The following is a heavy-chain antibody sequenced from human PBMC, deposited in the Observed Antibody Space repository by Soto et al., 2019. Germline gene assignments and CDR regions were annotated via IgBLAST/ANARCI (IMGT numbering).Heavy chain of an antibody. CDR1: GGTFSSYA. CDR3: ARSQGSSTSLEIYYYYCYGMDV. D-gene: IGHD2-2*01. J-gene: IGHJ6*02. CDR2: IIPISETT. Sequence: QVQLVQSGAEVKKPGSSVKVSCKASGGTFSSYAISWVRQAPGQGLEWMGGIIPISETTNYAQKFQGRVTITADESTSTAYMELSSLRSEDTAVYYCARSQGSSTSLEIYYYYCYGMDVWGQGTTVTVSS. V-gene: IGHV1-69*01.